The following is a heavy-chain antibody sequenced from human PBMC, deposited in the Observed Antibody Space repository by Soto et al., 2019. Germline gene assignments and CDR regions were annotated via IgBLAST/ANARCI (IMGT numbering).Heavy chain of an antibody. CDR2: IIPIFGTA. V-gene: IGHV1-69*13. CDR3: ARDHRGVADF. J-gene: IGHJ3*01. D-gene: IGHD2-15*01. CDR1: GYTFTSYD. Sequence: SVKVSCKASGYTFTSYDINWVRQATGQGFEWMGGIIPIFGTANYAQKFQGRVTITADESTSTAYMELSSLRSEDTAVYYCARDHRGVADFWGQGTMVTVSS.